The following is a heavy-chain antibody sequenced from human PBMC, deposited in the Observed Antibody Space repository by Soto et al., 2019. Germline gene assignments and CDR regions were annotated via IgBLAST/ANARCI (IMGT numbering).Heavy chain of an antibody. V-gene: IGHV1-8*01. CDR1: GYPFTDHE. CDR3: ARGYAAYDSSFDFDY. Sequence: QVQLVQSGAEVKRPGASVKVSCKASGYPFTDHEINWVRQATGQGLEWMGWMNPYSGNTLFAQKFQGRVSMTRNTSVTTAYMELSGLRSEDTAMYYCARGYAAYDSSFDFDYWGQGTLVTVSP. J-gene: IGHJ4*02. D-gene: IGHD2-8*01. CDR2: MNPYSGNT.